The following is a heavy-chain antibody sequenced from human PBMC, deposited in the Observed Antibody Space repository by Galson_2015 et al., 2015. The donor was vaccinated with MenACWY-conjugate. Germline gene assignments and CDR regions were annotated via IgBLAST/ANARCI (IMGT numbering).Heavy chain of an antibody. CDR3: VALNSGINS. CDR2: IWYDGSET. V-gene: IGHV3-33*01. J-gene: IGHJ4*02. CDR1: GFIFSRYD. Sequence: LSLSCAASGFIFSRYDMHWVRQPPGTALEGVAVIWYDGSETYYADSVKGRFTISRDNSKNTAYLHMSSVRAEDTAMYYSVALNSGINSWGQGTLVTVSS. D-gene: IGHD1-26*01.